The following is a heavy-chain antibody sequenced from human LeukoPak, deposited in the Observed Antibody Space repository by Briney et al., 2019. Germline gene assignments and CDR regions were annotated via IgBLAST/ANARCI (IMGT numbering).Heavy chain of an antibody. D-gene: IGHD6-19*01. J-gene: IGHJ4*02. V-gene: IGHV3-53*01. CDR2: IFRSGIT. Sequence: GGSLRLSCAASGFTDSSNYMSWVRQAPGKGQEWVSVIFRSGITFYADSVKGRFTISRDNSKNTLFLQMNNVRVEDTAMYYCARDGYSSGWYYFDYWGQGTLVTVSS. CDR1: GFTDSSNY. CDR3: ARDGYSSGWYYFDY.